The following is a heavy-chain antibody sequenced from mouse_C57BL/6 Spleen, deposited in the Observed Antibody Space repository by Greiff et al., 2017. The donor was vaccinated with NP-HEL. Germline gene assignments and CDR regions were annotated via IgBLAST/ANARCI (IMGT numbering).Heavy chain of an antibody. Sequence: DVQLVESGGGLVQPGGSLSLSCAASGFTFTDYYMSWVRQPPGKALEWLGFIRNKANGYTTEYSASVKGRFTISRDNSQSILYLQMNALRAEDSATYYCARSLYYDYDRAWFAYWGQGTLVTVSA. CDR2: IRNKANGYTT. V-gene: IGHV7-3*01. CDR1: GFTFTDYY. J-gene: IGHJ3*01. CDR3: ARSLYYDYDRAWFAY. D-gene: IGHD2-4*01.